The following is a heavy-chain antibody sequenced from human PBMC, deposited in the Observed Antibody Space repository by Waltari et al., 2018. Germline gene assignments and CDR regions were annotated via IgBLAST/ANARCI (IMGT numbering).Heavy chain of an antibody. Sequence: QVQLVQSGAEVKKPGASVQVSCKASGYTFTSFAMYWFLQAPGQRLEWMGWINAGNGNTKYSQEFQGRVTITRDTSASTAYMELSSLRSEDMAVYYCARGGYYDFWKHPALDYWGQGTLVTVSS. J-gene: IGHJ4*02. D-gene: IGHD3-3*01. CDR2: INAGNGNT. CDR3: ARGGYYDFWKHPALDY. CDR1: GYTFTSFA. V-gene: IGHV1-3*03.